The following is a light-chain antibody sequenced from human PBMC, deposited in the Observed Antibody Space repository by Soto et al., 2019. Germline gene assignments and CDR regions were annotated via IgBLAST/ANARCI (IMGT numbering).Light chain of an antibody. Sequence: QSALTQPASVSGSPGQSITISCTGTNNDVGGHNYVSWYQQHPGKAPKFLIYDVSNRPSGVSNRFSGSKSGNTASLTISGLQAEDEADYYCSSYTSGSALLVFGTGTKVTVL. CDR1: NNDVGGHNY. CDR3: SSYTSGSALLV. CDR2: DVS. V-gene: IGLV2-14*01. J-gene: IGLJ1*01.